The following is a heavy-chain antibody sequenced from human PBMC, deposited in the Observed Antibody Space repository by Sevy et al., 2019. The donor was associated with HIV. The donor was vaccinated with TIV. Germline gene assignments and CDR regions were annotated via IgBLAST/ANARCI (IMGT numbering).Heavy chain of an antibody. J-gene: IGHJ4*02. CDR1: GFSFRNYG. Sequence: GGSLRLSCAASGFSFRNYGMHWVRQAPGKGLEWVAVISYDGSNTHYADSVKGRFTISRDNSKNTLFLQMSSLTAEDTAVYHCAKQDNWNDFPFDYWGQGILVTVSS. V-gene: IGHV3-30*18. CDR2: ISYDGSNT. CDR3: AKQDNWNDFPFDY. D-gene: IGHD1-1*01.